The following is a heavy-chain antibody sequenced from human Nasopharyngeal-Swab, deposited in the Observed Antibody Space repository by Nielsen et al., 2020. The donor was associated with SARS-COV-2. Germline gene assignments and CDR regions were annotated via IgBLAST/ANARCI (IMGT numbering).Heavy chain of an antibody. J-gene: IGHJ6*02. V-gene: IGHV1-18*01. D-gene: IGHD3-3*01. CDR3: ASSRARIQYDFWSGYYYYGMDV. CDR2: ISAYNGNT. Sequence: WVRQAPGQGLEWMGWISAYNGNTNYAQKLQGRVTMTTDTSTSTAYMELRSLRSDDTAVYYCASSRARIQYDFWSGYYYYGMDVWGQGTTVTVSS.